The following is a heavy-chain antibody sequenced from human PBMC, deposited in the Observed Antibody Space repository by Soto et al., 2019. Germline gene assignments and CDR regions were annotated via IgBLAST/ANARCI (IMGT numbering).Heavy chain of an antibody. V-gene: IGHV3-23*01. J-gene: IGHJ4*02. D-gene: IGHD2-2*01. CDR3: AKALSYCSSTSCYVSSAGFDY. CDR1: GFTFSSYA. CDR2: ISGSGGST. Sequence: GGSLRLSCAASGFTFSSYAMSWVRQAPGKGLEWVSAISGSGGSTYYADSVKGRFAISRDNSKNTLYLQMNSLRAEDTAVYYCAKALSYCSSTSCYVSSAGFDYWGQGTLVTVSS.